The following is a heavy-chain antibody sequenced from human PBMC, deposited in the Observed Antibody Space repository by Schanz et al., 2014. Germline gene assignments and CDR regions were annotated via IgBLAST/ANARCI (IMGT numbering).Heavy chain of an antibody. D-gene: IGHD2-2*01. V-gene: IGHV4-34*01. CDR2: INHGGST. Sequence: QVQLQQWGAGLLKPSETLSLTCAVYGGSFSGYYWSWIRQPPGKGLEWIAEINHGGSTNYNPSLKSRVTISVDASKSQFSVKLRSVTAADTAVYYCARAARRTRVVPLYFDYWGQGTLVTVSS. CDR1: GGSFSGYY. CDR3: ARAARRTRVVPLYFDY. J-gene: IGHJ4*02.